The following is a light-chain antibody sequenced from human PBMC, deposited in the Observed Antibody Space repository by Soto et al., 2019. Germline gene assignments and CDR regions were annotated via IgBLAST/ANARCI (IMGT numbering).Light chain of an antibody. Sequence: DIQMTQSPSSLSASVGDRVTITCRASQSISSYLNWYQQKPGKAPKLLIYAAYSLQSGVQSRFSGSGSGTEFTLTIRSLQPDDFATYYCQQYNSYSWTFGQGTKVDIK. V-gene: IGKV1-39*01. CDR2: AAY. CDR1: QSISSY. CDR3: QQYNSYSWT. J-gene: IGKJ1*01.